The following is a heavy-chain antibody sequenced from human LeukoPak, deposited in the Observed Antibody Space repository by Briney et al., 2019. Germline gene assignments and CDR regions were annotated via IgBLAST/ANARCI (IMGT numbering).Heavy chain of an antibody. D-gene: IGHD1-1*01. CDR3: ARETPDAYNFDY. Sequence: ASVTVSCKASGYTFTSYHLHWVRQAPGQGLEWMGIIYSSGDVRGHAQNFRGRVTMTRDTSTSTIYLELSSLESEDTAVYYCARETPDAYNFDYWGQGTLVTVSS. V-gene: IGHV1-46*01. CDR2: IYSSGDVR. J-gene: IGHJ4*02. CDR1: GYTFTSYH.